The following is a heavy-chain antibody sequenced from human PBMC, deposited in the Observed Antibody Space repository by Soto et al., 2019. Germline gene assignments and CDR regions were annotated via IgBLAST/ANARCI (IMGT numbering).Heavy chain of an antibody. CDR1: GGSFSGYY. V-gene: IGHV4-34*01. J-gene: IGHJ6*02. Sequence: PSETLSLTCAVYGGSFSGYYWSWIRQPPGKGLEWIGEINHSGSTNYNPSLKSRVTISVDTSKNQFSLKLSSVTAADTAVYYCATGDYGGNSEGMDVWGQGTTVTVSS. CDR3: ATGDYGGNSEGMDV. D-gene: IGHD4-17*01. CDR2: INHSGST.